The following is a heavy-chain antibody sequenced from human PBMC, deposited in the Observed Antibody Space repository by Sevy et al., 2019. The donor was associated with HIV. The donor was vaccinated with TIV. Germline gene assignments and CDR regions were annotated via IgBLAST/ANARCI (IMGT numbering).Heavy chain of an antibody. D-gene: IGHD2-2*01. Sequence: SETLSLTCAVHGGSFSGYYWNWIRKPPGKGLEWIGEINHSGSTNYNPSLKSPVTISVDTSKNQFYLKLSSVTAADTAVDYCARSPPIVVVPGAPSWFDPWGQGTLVTVSS. V-gene: IGHV4-34*01. CDR2: INHSGST. CDR3: ARSPPIVVVPGAPSWFDP. J-gene: IGHJ5*02. CDR1: GGSFSGYY.